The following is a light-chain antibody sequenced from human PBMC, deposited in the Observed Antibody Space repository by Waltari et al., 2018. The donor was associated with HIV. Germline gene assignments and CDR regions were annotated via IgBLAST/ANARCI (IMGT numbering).Light chain of an antibody. V-gene: IGLV1-44*01. CDR1: SSK. CDR3: ASWDDRLNGPV. CDR2: SSN. Sequence: QSVLTQVPSVSGTPGQRVTISCSGSSSKLLIYSSNHRPSGVPDRFSGSKSGTSASLAISGLQSEDEAEYHCASWDDRLNGPVFGGGTKLTVL. J-gene: IGLJ3*02.